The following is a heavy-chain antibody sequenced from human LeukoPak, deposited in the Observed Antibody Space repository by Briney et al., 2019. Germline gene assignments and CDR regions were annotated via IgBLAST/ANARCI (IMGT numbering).Heavy chain of an antibody. CDR3: ARDAPTEPFDY. D-gene: IGHD1-14*01. CDR1: GFTFSSYG. Sequence: PGGSLRLSCAASGFTFSSYGMHWVRQAPGKGLEWVAVIWYDGSNKYYADSVKGRFTISRDNSKNTLYLRMNSLRAEDTAVYYCARDAPTEPFDYWGQGTLVTVSS. J-gene: IGHJ4*02. CDR2: IWYDGSNK. V-gene: IGHV3-33*01.